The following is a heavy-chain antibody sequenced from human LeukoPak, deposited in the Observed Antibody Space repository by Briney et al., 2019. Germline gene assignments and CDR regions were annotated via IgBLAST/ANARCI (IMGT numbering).Heavy chain of an antibody. Sequence: GESLKISCNGSGYTFINYYIAWVRQMPGKGLEWMGIIYPGDSDTRYSPSFQGQVTISADKSISTAYLQWSSLKASDTAMYYCARHGYSSSWRHFDYWGQGTLVTVSS. D-gene: IGHD6-13*01. V-gene: IGHV5-51*01. J-gene: IGHJ4*02. CDR2: IYPGDSDT. CDR1: GYTFINYY. CDR3: ARHGYSSSWRHFDY.